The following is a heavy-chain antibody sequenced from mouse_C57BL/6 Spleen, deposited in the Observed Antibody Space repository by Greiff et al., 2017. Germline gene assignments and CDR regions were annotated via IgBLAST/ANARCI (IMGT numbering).Heavy chain of an antibody. J-gene: IGHJ2*01. CDR3: ARQLPEYFDY. Sequence: VQLQQSGPELVKPGASVKISCKASGYAFSSSWMNWVKQRPGKGLEWIGRIYPGDGDTNYNGKFKGKDTLTADKSSSTAYMQLSSLTSEDSAVYFCARQLPEYFDYWGQGTTRTVSS. D-gene: IGHD3-1*01. CDR2: IYPGDGDT. V-gene: IGHV1-82*01. CDR1: GYAFSSSW.